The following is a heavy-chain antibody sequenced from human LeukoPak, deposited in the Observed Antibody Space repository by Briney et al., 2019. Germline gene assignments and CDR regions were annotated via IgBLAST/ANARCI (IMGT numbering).Heavy chain of an antibody. V-gene: IGHV4-59*08. CDR2: IYYRGDT. Sequence: ETLSLTCSVSGGSMTNYYWSWIRQPPGKGLEWVGHIYYRGDTKYNPSLKSRVTISLDTPKQQFSLRLTSVSAADTAAYYCARLSGPSGGPVSFFGLDVWGQGTTVAVSS. CDR3: ARLSGPSGGPVSFFGLDV. J-gene: IGHJ6*02. D-gene: IGHD6-19*01. CDR1: GGSMTNYY.